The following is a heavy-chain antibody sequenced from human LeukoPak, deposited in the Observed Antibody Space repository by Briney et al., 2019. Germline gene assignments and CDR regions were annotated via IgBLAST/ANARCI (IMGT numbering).Heavy chain of an antibody. Sequence: SETLSLTCTVSGGSLSSYYWSWIRQPPGKGLEWIGYIYYSGSTNYNPSLKSRVTISVDTSKNQFSLKLGSVTAADTAVYYCARGSSSWYYLDYWGQGTLVTVSS. CDR2: IYYSGST. D-gene: IGHD6-13*01. CDR3: ARGSSSWYYLDY. CDR1: GGSLSSYY. J-gene: IGHJ4*02. V-gene: IGHV4-59*01.